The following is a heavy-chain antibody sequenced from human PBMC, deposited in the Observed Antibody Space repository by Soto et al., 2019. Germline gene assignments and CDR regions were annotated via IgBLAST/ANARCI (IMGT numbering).Heavy chain of an antibody. CDR1: RESIASNG. J-gene: IGHJ4*02. Sequence: SVKVSCEACRESIASNGSSWLRQEPGQGLEWMGWISAYNGNTNYAQKLQGRVTMTTDTSTSTAYMELRSLRSDDTAVYYCARDLGFAARLIDYWGQGTLVTVSS. V-gene: IGHV1-18*01. CDR3: ARDLGFAARLIDY. CDR2: ISAYNGNT. D-gene: IGHD6-6*01.